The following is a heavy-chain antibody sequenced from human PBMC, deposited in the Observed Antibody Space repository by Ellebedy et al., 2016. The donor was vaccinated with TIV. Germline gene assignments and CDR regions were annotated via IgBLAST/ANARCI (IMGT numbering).Heavy chain of an antibody. CDR2: FDPEDGET. V-gene: IGHV1-24*01. CDR3: VTDLEDGNYVRLVEL. Sequence: AASVKVSCKVSGYTLPXLSMXXVRQAPGKGLXWMGGFDPEDGETIYAQKVQGRVTMTEDTSTDTAYMELSSLRSEDTAVYYCVTDLEDGNYVRLVELWGRGTLVTVSS. D-gene: IGHD3-16*01. J-gene: IGHJ2*01. CDR1: GYTLPXLS.